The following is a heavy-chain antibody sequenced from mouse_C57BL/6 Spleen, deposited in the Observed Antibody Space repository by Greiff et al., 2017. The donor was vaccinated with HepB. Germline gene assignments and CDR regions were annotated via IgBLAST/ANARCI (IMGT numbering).Heavy chain of an antibody. D-gene: IGHD2-14*01. CDR3: ARHEDEGGYQGYIDY. V-gene: IGHV1-62-2*01. CDR1: GYTFTEYT. J-gene: IGHJ2*01. CDR2: FYPGGGSI. Sequence: VKLMESGAELVKPGASVKLSCKASGYTFTEYTIHWVKQRSGQGLEWIGWFYPGGGSIKYNEKFKDKATLTADKSSSTVYMELSRLTSEDSAVYCCARHEDEGGYQGYIDYWGQGTTLTVSS.